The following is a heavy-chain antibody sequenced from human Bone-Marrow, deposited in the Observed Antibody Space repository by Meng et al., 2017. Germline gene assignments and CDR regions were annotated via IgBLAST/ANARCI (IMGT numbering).Heavy chain of an antibody. J-gene: IGHJ6*02. D-gene: IGHD5-18*01. Sequence: GESLKISCAASGFTFSSYAMHWVRQAPGKGLEWVAVISYDGSNKYYADSVKGRFTISRDNSKNTLYLQMNSLRAEDTAVYYCARDRSSKQLWLINYYYYGMDVWGQGTTVTVSS. CDR2: ISYDGSNK. CDR1: GFTFSSYA. V-gene: IGHV3-30*04. CDR3: ARDRSSKQLWLINYYYYGMDV.